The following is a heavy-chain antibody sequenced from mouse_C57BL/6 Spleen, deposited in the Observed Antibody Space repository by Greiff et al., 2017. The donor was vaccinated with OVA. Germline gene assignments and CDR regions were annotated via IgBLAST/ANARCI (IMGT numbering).Heavy chain of an antibody. CDR2: INPNNGGT. CDR3: ARSGDGYYVLAY. J-gene: IGHJ3*01. D-gene: IGHD2-3*01. CDR1: GYTFTDYY. Sequence: VQLQQSGPELVKPGASVKISCKASGYTFTDYYMNWVKQSHGKSLEWIGDINPNNGGTSYNQKFKGKATLTVDKSSSTAYMELRSLTSEDSAVYYCARSGDGYYVLAYWGQGTLVTVSA. V-gene: IGHV1-26*01.